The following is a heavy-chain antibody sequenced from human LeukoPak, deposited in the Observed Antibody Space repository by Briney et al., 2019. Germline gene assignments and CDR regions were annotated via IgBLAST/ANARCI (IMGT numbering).Heavy chain of an antibody. CDR1: GFTFSSYW. J-gene: IGHJ6*03. V-gene: IGHV3-7*01. Sequence: GGSLRLSCAASGFTFSSYWMNWVRQAPGKGLEWVVNIKQDGSEKYYVDSVKGRFTISRDNAKNSLFLQMNNVRTEDTAVYYCASVDYYYMDVWGKGTTVTVSS. CDR3: ASVDYYYMDV. CDR2: IKQDGSEK.